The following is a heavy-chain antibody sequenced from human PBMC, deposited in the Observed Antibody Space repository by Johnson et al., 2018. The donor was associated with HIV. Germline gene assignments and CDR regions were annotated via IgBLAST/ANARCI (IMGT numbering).Heavy chain of an antibody. V-gene: IGHV3-64*01. Sequence: EVQLVESGGGLVQPGGSLRLSCAASGFTFSSYAMHWVRQAPGTGLEYVSAISSNGGSTYYANSVKGRFTISRDNSKNTLYLQMGGLRAEDMAVYYCARGGASGTFDIWGQGTMVTVSS. CDR2: ISSNGGST. D-gene: IGHD1-26*01. CDR3: ARGGASGTFDI. CDR1: GFTFSSYA. J-gene: IGHJ3*02.